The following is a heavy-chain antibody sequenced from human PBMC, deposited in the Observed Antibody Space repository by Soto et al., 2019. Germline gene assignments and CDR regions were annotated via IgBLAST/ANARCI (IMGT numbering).Heavy chain of an antibody. CDR2: MNPNSGNT. Sequence: ASVKVSCKASGYTFTSYDINWVRQATGQGLEWMGWMNPNSGNTGYAQKFQGRVTMTRNTSISTAYMELSSLRSEDTAVYYCARTTPYGVLWLGELWEDYWGQGTLVTVSS. CDR1: GYTFTSYD. D-gene: IGHD3-10*01. V-gene: IGHV1-8*01. J-gene: IGHJ4*02. CDR3: ARTTPYGVLWLGELWEDY.